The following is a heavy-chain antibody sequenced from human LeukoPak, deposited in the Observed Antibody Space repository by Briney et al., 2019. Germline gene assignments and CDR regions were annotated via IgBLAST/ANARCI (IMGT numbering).Heavy chain of an antibody. CDR2: ITSSYSYM. J-gene: IGHJ6*03. Sequence: GGSLRLSCAASGFTFSSYEMNWVRQAPGKGLEWVSSITSSYSYMYYADSVKGRFTISRDNAKNSLYLQMNSLRAEDTAVYYCARDVSPRYMDVWGKGTTVTISS. CDR1: GFTFSSYE. CDR3: ARDVSPRYMDV. V-gene: IGHV3-21*01.